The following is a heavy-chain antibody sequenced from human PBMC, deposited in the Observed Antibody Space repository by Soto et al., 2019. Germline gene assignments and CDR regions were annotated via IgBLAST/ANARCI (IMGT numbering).Heavy chain of an antibody. CDR2: IYYSGNT. Sequence: QVQLQESGPGLVKPSETLSLTCTVSGGSISNYYRTWILQPPGKGLEWIGYIYYSGNTNYNPSLKSRVTISLDTSKNQLSLKVSSVTAADTAVYYCARGAVAGTGLNWFDPWGQGTLVTVSS. J-gene: IGHJ5*02. CDR3: ARGAVAGTGLNWFDP. CDR1: GGSISNYY. V-gene: IGHV4-59*01. D-gene: IGHD6-19*01.